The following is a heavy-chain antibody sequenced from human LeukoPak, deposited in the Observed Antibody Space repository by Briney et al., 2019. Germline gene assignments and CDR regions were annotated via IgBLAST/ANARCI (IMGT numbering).Heavy chain of an antibody. Sequence: GGSLRLSCAASGFTFSSYSMNWVRQAPGKGLEWVSSISSSSSYIYYADSVKGRFTISRDNSKNTLYLQMNTLRAEDTAVYYCAKDPGQLASSFDYWGQGTLVTVSS. V-gene: IGHV3-21*04. J-gene: IGHJ4*02. D-gene: IGHD6-13*01. CDR2: ISSSSSYI. CDR1: GFTFSSYS. CDR3: AKDPGQLASSFDY.